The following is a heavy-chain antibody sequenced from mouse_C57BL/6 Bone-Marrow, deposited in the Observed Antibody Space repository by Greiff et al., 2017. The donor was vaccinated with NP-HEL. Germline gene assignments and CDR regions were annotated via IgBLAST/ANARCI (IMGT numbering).Heavy chain of an antibody. CDR2: INPSSGYT. D-gene: IGHD4-1*01. Sequence: VQLQQSGAELARPGASVKMSCKASGYTFTSYTMHWVKQRPGQGLEWIGNINPSSGYTKYNQKFKDKATLTADKSSSTAYMQLSSLTSEDSAVYYCAKLEGYAMDYWGQGTSVTVSS. CDR3: AKLEGYAMDY. J-gene: IGHJ4*01. V-gene: IGHV1-4*01. CDR1: GYTFTSYT.